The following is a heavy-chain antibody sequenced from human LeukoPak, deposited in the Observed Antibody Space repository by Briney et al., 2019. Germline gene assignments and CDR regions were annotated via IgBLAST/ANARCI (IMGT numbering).Heavy chain of an antibody. D-gene: IGHD2-2*01. CDR1: GYTFTSYD. J-gene: IGHJ4*02. V-gene: IGHV1-8*01. CDR3: ARSKVRSSTLPIDY. Sequence: GASVKVSCKASGYTFTSYDVNWVRQAAGQGLEWMGWMNPYSGNTGYAQKFQGRITMTRNTSITTAYMELSSLRSEDTAVYYCARSKVRSSTLPIDYWGQGTPVTVSP. CDR2: MNPYSGNT.